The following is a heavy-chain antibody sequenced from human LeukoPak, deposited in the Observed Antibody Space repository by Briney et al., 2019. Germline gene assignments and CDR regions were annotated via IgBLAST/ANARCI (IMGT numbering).Heavy chain of an antibody. V-gene: IGHV4-34*01. CDR3: AVGGSSLYNWVDP. CDR2: INHSGST. J-gene: IGHJ5*02. CDR1: GGSFSGYY. Sequence: SETLSLTCAVYGGSFSGYYWSWIRQPPGKGLEWIGEINHSGSTNYNPSLKSRVTVSVDTSKNQFSLKLSSVTAADTAVYYCAVGGSSLYNWVDPWGQGTLVTVSS. D-gene: IGHD1-26*01.